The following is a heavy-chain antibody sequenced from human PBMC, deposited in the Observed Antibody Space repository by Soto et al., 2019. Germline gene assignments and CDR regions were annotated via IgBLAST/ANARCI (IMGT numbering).Heavy chain of an antibody. CDR3: ARSSTSSSAADY. V-gene: IGHV4-31*03. Sequence: PSETLSLTCNVSGESISSGGYYWSWIRHHPGKGLEWIGYIYDSESAYYNPSLKSRVTISMDTSKNHFAMRLSSVTGADTAVYYCARSSTSSSAADYSGQGTLVTVSS. D-gene: IGHD6-6*01. CDR2: IYDSESA. J-gene: IGHJ4*01. CDR1: GESISSGGYY.